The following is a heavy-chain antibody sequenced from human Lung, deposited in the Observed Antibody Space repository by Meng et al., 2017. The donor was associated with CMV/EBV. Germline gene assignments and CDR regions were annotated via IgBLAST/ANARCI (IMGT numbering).Heavy chain of an antibody. J-gene: IGHJ4*02. Sequence: QFHLVQDPWEAKKQWLSLKLSCQTCRNTFINYSMYWLRQATGQGLEWMGRINPNSGVTDYEHNFEGRITMSRDTSSTTVSLGLSGLRADDTATYYCAHFGHFWSGFYVSHYFDVWGQGTLVTVSS. D-gene: IGHD3-3*02. V-gene: IGHV1-2*06. CDR2: INPNSGVT. CDR3: AHFGHFWSGFYVSHYFDV. CDR1: RNTFINYS.